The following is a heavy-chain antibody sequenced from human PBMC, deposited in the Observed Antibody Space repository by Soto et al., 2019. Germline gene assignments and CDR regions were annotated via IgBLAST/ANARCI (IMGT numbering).Heavy chain of an antibody. V-gene: IGHV3-9*01. CDR3: AKEGVYSSSSGGADY. CDR2: ISWNSGSI. CDR1: GFTFDDYA. D-gene: IGHD6-6*01. J-gene: IGHJ4*02. Sequence: GGSLRLSCAASGFTFDDYAMHWVRQAPGKGLEWVSGISWNSGSIGYADSVKGRFTISRDNAKNSLYLQMNSLRAEDTALYYCAKEGVYSSSSGGADYWGQGTLVTVSS.